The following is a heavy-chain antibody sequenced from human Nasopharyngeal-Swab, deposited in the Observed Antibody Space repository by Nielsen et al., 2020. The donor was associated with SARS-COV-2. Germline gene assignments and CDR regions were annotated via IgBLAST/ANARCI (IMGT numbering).Heavy chain of an antibody. CDR3: ATSIVVVPAAISPDAFDI. D-gene: IGHD2-2*02. CDR2: INYSGST. J-gene: IGHJ3*02. CDR1: GGSISSYY. Sequence: GSLRPSCTVSGGSISSYYWSWIRQPPGKGLEWIGYINYSGSTKYNPSLKSRGTISVDTSKNQFSLKLSSVTAADTAVYYCATSIVVVPAAISPDAFDIWGQGTMVTVSS. V-gene: IGHV4-59*08.